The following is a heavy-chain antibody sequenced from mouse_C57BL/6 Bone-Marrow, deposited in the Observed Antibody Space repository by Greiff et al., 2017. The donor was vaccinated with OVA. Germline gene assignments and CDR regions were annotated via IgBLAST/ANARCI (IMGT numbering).Heavy chain of an antibody. V-gene: IGHV5-12*01. J-gene: IGHJ3*01. CDR3: ARQGPIYSTAWFAY. CDR1: GFTFSDYY. D-gene: IGHD2-1*01. CDR2: ISNGGGRT. Sequence: EVQLVESGGGLVQPGGSLKLSCAASGFTFSDYYMYWVRQTPEKRLEWVAYISNGGGRTYYPDNVQGRFPITNNKAKTTRYRQMSRLKSEDTAMYYCARQGPIYSTAWFAYWGQGTLVTVSA.